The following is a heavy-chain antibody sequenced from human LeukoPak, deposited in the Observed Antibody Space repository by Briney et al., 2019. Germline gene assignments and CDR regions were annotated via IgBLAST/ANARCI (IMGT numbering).Heavy chain of an antibody. CDR1: GFTFSGHA. Sequence: GGSLRLSCGASGFTFSGHAMNWVRQSPGKGLQWVSGIDGSGSLTFYADFVKGRFTISRDNSENRLYLQMNSLRAEDTALYYCARVSTVTANFDYWGQGSLVTVSS. V-gene: IGHV3-23*05. J-gene: IGHJ4*02. CDR2: IDGSGSLT. CDR3: ARVSTVTANFDY. D-gene: IGHD2-21*02.